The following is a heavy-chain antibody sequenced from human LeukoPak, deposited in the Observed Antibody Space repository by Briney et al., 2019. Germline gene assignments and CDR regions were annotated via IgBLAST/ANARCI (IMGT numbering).Heavy chain of an antibody. Sequence: WGSLRLSCAASGFTFSSYGMHWVRQAPGKGLEWVARISDDGSNKYYADSVKGRFTISRDNFKNTLYLQMNSLRAEDKAVYYCAKDLDRKRNYYGSGSYFSDIYYYYYGMDVWGQGTTVTVSS. CDR2: ISDDGSNK. V-gene: IGHV3-30*18. D-gene: IGHD3-10*01. CDR3: AKDLDRKRNYYGSGSYFSDIYYYYYGMDV. CDR1: GFTFSSYG. J-gene: IGHJ6*02.